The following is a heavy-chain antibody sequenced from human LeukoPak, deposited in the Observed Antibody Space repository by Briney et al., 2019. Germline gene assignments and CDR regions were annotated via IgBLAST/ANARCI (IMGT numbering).Heavy chain of an antibody. CDR1: GYSFTTYW. D-gene: IGHD2-2*01. J-gene: IGHJ4*02. Sequence: GGSLKISCKASGYSFTTYWIGWVRQLPGKGLGWMGFIYPGESQIRYSPSFQGQVTISADKSISTAYLQWSSLKASDTAMYYCARHFSVDSTSSHFDYWGQGTWVTVSS. V-gene: IGHV5-51*01. CDR3: ARHFSVDSTSSHFDY. CDR2: IYPGESQI.